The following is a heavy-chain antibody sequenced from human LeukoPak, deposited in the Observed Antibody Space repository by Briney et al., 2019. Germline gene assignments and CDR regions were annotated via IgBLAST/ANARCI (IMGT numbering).Heavy chain of an antibody. CDR1: GDSISRYY. CDR2: IYNRGST. V-gene: IGHV4-59*01. J-gene: IGHJ6*02. D-gene: IGHD3-22*01. Sequence: PSETLSLTCTVSGDSISRYYWSWIRQPPGKGLEWIGYIYNRGSTNYNPSLKSRVTISVDTSKNHFSLKLSSVTAADTAVYYCARGGRYDRMVMDVWGQGTAVTVSS. CDR3: ARGGRYDRMVMDV.